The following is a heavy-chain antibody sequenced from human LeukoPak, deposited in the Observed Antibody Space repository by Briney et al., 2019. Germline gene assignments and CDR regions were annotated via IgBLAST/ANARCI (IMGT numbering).Heavy chain of an antibody. CDR1: GYTFTSYY. CDR3: ARNMRYGDPRVWNYYYYGMDV. Sequence: ASVKVSCKASGYTFTSYYMHWVRQAPGQGLEWMGIINPSGGSTSYAQKFQGRVTMTRDTSTSTVYMELSSLRSEDTAVYYCARNMRYGDPRVWNYYYYGMDVWGQGTTVTVSS. CDR2: INPSGGST. V-gene: IGHV1-46*01. D-gene: IGHD4-17*01. J-gene: IGHJ6*02.